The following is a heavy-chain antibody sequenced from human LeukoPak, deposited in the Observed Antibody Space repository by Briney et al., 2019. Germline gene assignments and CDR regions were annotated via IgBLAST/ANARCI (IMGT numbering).Heavy chain of an antibody. CDR2: IYTSGST. J-gene: IGHJ2*01. V-gene: IGHV4-61*02. CDR1: GGSISSGSYY. D-gene: IGHD5-18*01. Sequence: SETLSLTCTVSGGSISSGSYYWSWIRQPAGKGLEWIGRIYTSGSTNYNPSLKSRVTISVDTSKNQFSLKLSSVTAADTAVYYCARLRYSSPLGYFDLWGRGTLATVSS. CDR3: ARLRYSSPLGYFDL.